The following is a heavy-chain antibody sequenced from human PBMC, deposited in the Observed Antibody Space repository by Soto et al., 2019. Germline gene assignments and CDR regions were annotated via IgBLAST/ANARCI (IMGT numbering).Heavy chain of an antibody. J-gene: IGHJ4*02. CDR1: GFTVSTKY. CDR2: IYSGGST. CDR3: ARDPWAADY. D-gene: IGHD3-16*01. Sequence: EVQLVESGGGLVQPGGSLRLSCAASGFTVSTKYMSWVRQAPGKGLEWVSVIYSGGSTFYADSVRGRFTISRDNSKNTVNLQMNSRRAEYTAVYYCARDPWAADYWGQGTLVTVSS. V-gene: IGHV3-66*01.